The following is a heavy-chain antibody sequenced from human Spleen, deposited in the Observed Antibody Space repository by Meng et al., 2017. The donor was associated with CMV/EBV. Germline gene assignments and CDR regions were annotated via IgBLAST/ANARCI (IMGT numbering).Heavy chain of an antibody. J-gene: IGHJ4*02. CDR1: GFTVSSNY. Sequence: ESLKISCAASGFTVSSNYMSWVRQAPGKGLEWIGKINHGGSTFYNPSLKSRVTISLDMSKNQFSLGLTSVTAADTAVYYCARKTYRSSPGYFDNWGQGTLVTVSS. CDR3: ARKTYRSSPGYFDN. CDR2: INHGGST. D-gene: IGHD6-6*01. V-gene: IGHV4-34*01.